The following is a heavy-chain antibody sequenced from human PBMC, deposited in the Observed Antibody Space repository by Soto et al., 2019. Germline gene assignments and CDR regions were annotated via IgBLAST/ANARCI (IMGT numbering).Heavy chain of an antibody. CDR3: AKDTSITIFGGPDY. V-gene: IGHV3-9*01. Sequence: EVQLVESGGGLVQPGRSLRLSCAASGFTFDDYAMHWVRQAPGKGLEWVSGISWNSGSIGYADSVKGRFTISRDNAKNSLYLQMNSLRAEDTALYYCAKDTSITIFGGPDYWGQGTLVTVSS. J-gene: IGHJ4*02. CDR2: ISWNSGSI. CDR1: GFTFDDYA. D-gene: IGHD3-3*01.